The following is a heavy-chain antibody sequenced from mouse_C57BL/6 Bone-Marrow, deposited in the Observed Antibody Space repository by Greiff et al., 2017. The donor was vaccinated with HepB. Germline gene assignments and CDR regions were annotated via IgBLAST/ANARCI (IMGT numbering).Heavy chain of an antibody. V-gene: IGHV1-55*01. CDR2: IYPGSGST. J-gene: IGHJ2*01. CDR3: AGEVITTVVAFDY. D-gene: IGHD1-1*01. Sequence: QVQLQQSGAELVKPGASVKMSCKASGYTFTSYWITWVKQRTGQGLEWIGDIYPGSGSTNYNEKFKSKATLTVDASSSTADMQLSSLTSEASAVYYCAGEVITTVVAFDYCGQGTTLAVSS. CDR1: GYTFTSYW.